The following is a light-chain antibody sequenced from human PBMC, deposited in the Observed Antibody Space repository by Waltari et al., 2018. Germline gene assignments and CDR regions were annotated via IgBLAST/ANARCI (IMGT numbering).Light chain of an antibody. J-gene: IGKJ2*01. V-gene: IGKV1-33*01. Sequence: DIQLTQSPSSLSAAVGDRVTITCQATQDITTSLSWFQQKPGKAPPPLIHDASSLQAGGPSRFSGTGSGTAFSFTITSLQPEDSATYYCQHYHSLPYTFGRGTKLQIK. CDR2: DAS. CDR3: QHYHSLPYT. CDR1: QDITTS.